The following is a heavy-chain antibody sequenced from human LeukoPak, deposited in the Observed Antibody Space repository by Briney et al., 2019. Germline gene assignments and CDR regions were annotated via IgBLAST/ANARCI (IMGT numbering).Heavy chain of an antibody. D-gene: IGHD4-17*01. CDR1: GFTFSRYA. J-gene: IGHJ4*02. V-gene: IGHV3-30*04. CDR3: ARDGRGDYGILWYFDY. CDR2: ISYDGSNK. Sequence: GGSLRLSCAASGFTFSRYAMHWVRQAPGKGLEWVAVISYDGSNKYYADSVKGRFTISRDNSKNTLHLQMNSLRAEDTAVYYCARDGRGDYGILWYFDYWGQGTLVTVSS.